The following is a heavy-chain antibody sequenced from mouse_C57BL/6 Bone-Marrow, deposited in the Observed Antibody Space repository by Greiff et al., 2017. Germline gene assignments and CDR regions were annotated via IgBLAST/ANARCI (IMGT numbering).Heavy chain of an antibody. CDR1: GFTFSDYY. J-gene: IGHJ4*01. V-gene: IGHV5-12*01. Sequence: EVKVEESGGGLVQPGGSLKLSCAASGFTFSDYYMYWVRQTPEKRLEWVAYISNGGGSTYYPDTVKCRFTITRENAKNTLYLQMSRLKSEDTSMYYCARRSQLRPHYYAMDYGGQGTSVTVSS. D-gene: IGHD3-2*02. CDR3: ARRSQLRPHYYAMDY. CDR2: ISNGGGST.